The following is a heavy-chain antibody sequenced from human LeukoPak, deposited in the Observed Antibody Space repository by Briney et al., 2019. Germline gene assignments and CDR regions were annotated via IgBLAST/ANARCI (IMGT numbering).Heavy chain of an antibody. J-gene: IGHJ3*02. CDR1: GGSFSGYY. Sequence: SETLSLTCAVYGGSFSGYYWSWIRPPPGKGLEWIGEINHSGSTNYNPSLKSRVTISVYTSKNQFSLKLSSVTAADTAVYYCARADIAAAGTGAFDIWGQGTMVTVSS. D-gene: IGHD6-13*01. CDR3: ARADIAAAGTGAFDI. CDR2: INHSGST. V-gene: IGHV4-34*01.